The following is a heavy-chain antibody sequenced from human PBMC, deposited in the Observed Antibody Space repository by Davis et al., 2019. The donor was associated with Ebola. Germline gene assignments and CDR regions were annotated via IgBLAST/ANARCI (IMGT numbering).Heavy chain of an antibody. J-gene: IGHJ4*02. CDR1: GGTFSSYA. V-gene: IGHV1-69*06. D-gene: IGHD6-19*01. CDR3: GGGWLVLPNY. CDR2: IIPIFGTA. Sequence: AASVQVSCKASGGTFSSYAISWVRPAPGQGLEWMGGIIPIFGTANYAQKFQSRVTITADKSTSTAYMELSSLRSEDTAVYYCGGGWLVLPNYWGQGTLVTVSS.